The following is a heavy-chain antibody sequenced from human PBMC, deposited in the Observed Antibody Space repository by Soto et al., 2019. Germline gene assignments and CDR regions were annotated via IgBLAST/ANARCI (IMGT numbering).Heavy chain of an antibody. D-gene: IGHD6-13*01. CDR2: IYYDGTA. J-gene: IGHJ4*02. Sequence: SETLSLTCTVSGGSFSPNYWSWIRQPPGKGLEWVGYIYYDGTARHNPSLKSRVTISLETSRSQFSLRLTSVTAADTAVYYCARAAMGGSSWPFDYWGQGTLVTVSS. CDR3: ARAAMGGSSWPFDY. V-gene: IGHV4-59*08. CDR1: GGSFSPNY.